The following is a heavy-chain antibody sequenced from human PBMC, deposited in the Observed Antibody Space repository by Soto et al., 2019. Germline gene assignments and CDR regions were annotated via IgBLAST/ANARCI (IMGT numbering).Heavy chain of an antibody. J-gene: IGHJ6*02. V-gene: IGHV5-51*01. CDR1: GYSFTCYW. Sequence: GESLKISCKGSGYSFTCYWIGWVRQMPGKGLEWMGIIYPGDSDTRYSPSFQGQVTISADKSIRTAYLQWSSLKASDTAMYYCARNGLYRTAGTPPYYYYGMDVWGQGTTVTVSS. CDR2: IYPGDSDT. D-gene: IGHD6-13*01. CDR3: ARNGLYRTAGTPPYYYYGMDV.